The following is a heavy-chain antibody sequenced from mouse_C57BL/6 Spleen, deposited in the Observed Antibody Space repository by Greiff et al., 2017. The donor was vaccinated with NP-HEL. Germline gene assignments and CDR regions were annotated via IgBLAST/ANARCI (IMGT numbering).Heavy chain of an antibody. CDR2: IDPETGGT. CDR3: TRGGWPYYFDY. V-gene: IGHV1-15*01. D-gene: IGHD2-3*01. Sequence: QVQLQQSGAELVRPGASVTLSCKASGYTFTDYEMHWVKQTPVHGLEWIGAIDPETGGTAYNQKFKGKAILTADKSSSTAYMELRSLTSADSAVYYCTRGGWPYYFDYWGQGTTLTVSS. J-gene: IGHJ2*01. CDR1: GYTFTDYE.